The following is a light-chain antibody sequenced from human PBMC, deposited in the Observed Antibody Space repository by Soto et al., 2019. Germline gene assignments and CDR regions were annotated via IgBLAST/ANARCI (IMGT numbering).Light chain of an antibody. J-gene: IGLJ3*02. Sequence: QSVLTQPPSVSGAPGQRVTISCTGSSSNIGAGYDVHWYQQLPGTAPKLLIYGNSNRPSGVPDRFSGSKSGTSASLAITGLQDEAEADDYCQSYDSSLSGWVFGGGTKLTVL. CDR3: QSYDSSLSGWV. V-gene: IGLV1-40*01. CDR1: SSNIGAGYD. CDR2: GNS.